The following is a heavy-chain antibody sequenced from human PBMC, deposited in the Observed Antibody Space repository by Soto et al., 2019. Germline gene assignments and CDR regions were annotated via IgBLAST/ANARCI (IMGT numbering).Heavy chain of an antibody. Sequence: QVTLKESGPVLVKPTETLTLTCTVSGFSLSNARMGVSWIRQPPGKALEWLAHIFSNDEKSYSTSLKSRLTISKDTSKSQVVLTMTNMDPVYTATYYCARIPVSSRLLLDYWGQGTLVTVSS. D-gene: IGHD6-25*01. CDR1: GFSLSNARMG. CDR3: ARIPVSSRLLLDY. CDR2: IFSNDEK. V-gene: IGHV2-26*01. J-gene: IGHJ4*02.